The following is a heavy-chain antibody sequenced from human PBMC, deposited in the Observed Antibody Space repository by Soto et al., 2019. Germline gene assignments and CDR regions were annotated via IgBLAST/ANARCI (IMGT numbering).Heavy chain of an antibody. Sequence: QVQLVQSGAEVTKPGASVKLSCKASGYTFTSYYIHWVRQAQGQGLEWVAMINPGGGRTKNAQMFQGRVTLTRDTSTGTVDMELSSLTSADTAVYYCARGPSCGGDCYLFDYWGQGSLVTVSS. CDR3: ARGPSCGGDCYLFDY. V-gene: IGHV1-46*01. J-gene: IGHJ4*02. D-gene: IGHD2-21*02. CDR1: GYTFTSYY. CDR2: INPGGGRT.